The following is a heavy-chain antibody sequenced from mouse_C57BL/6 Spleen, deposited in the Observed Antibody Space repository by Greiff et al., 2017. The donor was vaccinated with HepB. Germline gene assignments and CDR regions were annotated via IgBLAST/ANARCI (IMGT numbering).Heavy chain of an antibody. CDR2: IDPNSGST. CDR1: GYTFTSYW. D-gene: IGHD1-1*01. V-gene: IGHV1-72*01. CDR3: ARGSSVVVRYFDV. Sequence: QVQLKQPGAELVKPGASVKLSCKASGYTFTSYWMHWVKQRPGRGLEWIGRIDPNSGSTKYNEKFKSKATLTVDKPSSTAYMQLSSLTSEDSAVYYCARGSSVVVRYFDVWGTGTTVTVSS. J-gene: IGHJ1*03.